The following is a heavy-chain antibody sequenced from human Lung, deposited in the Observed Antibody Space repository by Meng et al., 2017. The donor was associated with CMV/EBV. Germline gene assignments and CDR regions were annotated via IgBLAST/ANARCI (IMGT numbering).Heavy chain of an antibody. V-gene: IGHV4-31*03. D-gene: IGHD4-17*01. CDR2: IYYSGST. CDR3: ARTNYGDYNWFDP. J-gene: IGHJ5*02. CDR1: GGSISSVGFY. Sequence: VPVQGSGPVLVKPSQTLTRTCTVSGGSISSVGFYWSWIRQHPGKGLEWIGYIYYSGSTYYNPSLRSRVAISIDTSKNPFSLKLTSVTAADTAVYFCARTNYGDYNWFDPWGQGTLVTVSS.